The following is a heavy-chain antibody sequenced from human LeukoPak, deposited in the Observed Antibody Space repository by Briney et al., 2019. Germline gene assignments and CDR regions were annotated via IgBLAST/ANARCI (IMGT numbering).Heavy chain of an antibody. CDR1: GYSFTNYW. CDR2: IYPADSDT. Sequence: GESLKISCKGSGYSFTNYWIGWVRQMPGKGLEWMGTIYPADSDTRYSPSFQGQVTISADKSISTAYLQWSSLKASDTAMYYCARHETGPYFDYWGQGTLVTVSS. D-gene: IGHD1-1*01. J-gene: IGHJ4*02. CDR3: ARHETGPYFDY. V-gene: IGHV5-51*01.